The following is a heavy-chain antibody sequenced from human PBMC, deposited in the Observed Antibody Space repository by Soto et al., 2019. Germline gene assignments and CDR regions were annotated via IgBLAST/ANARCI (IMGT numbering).Heavy chain of an antibody. CDR1: GYTLTELS. V-gene: IGHV1-24*01. D-gene: IGHD1-7*01. J-gene: IGHJ4*02. CDR2: FDPEDGET. Sequence: ASVKVSCKVSGYTLTELSMHWVRQAPGKGLEWMGGFDPEDGETIYAQKFQGRVTMTEDTSTDTAYMELSSLRSEDTAVYYCATDLPSPRLRGWNYDYWGQGTLVTVSS. CDR3: ATDLPSPRLRGWNYDY.